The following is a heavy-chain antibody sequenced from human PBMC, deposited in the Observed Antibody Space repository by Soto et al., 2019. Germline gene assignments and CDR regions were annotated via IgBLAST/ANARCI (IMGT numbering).Heavy chain of an antibody. CDR3: AKDRGLGYCSGGSCYDYYYGMDV. J-gene: IGHJ6*02. Sequence: EVQLLESGGGLVQPGGSLRLSCAASGFTFSSYAMSWVRQAPGKGLEWVSAISGSGGSTYYADSVKGRFTISRDNSKNTLYLQMNSLRAEDTAVYYCAKDRGLGYCSGGSCYDYYYGMDVWGQGTTVTVSS. D-gene: IGHD2-15*01. V-gene: IGHV3-23*01. CDR1: GFTFSSYA. CDR2: ISGSGGST.